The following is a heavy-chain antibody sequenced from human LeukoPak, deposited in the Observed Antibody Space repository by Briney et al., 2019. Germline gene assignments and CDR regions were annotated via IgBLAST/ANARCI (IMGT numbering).Heavy chain of an antibody. D-gene: IGHD3-10*01. J-gene: IGHJ6*03. V-gene: IGHV4-4*07. CDR1: GGSISSYY. Sequence: SETLSLTCTVSGGSISSYYRSWIWQPAGKGLEWIGRIYTSGSTNYNPSLKSRVTISVDKSKNQFSLKLTSVTAADTAVYYCARESLLWFGQLSSSYYMDVWGKGTTVTVSS. CDR2: IYTSGST. CDR3: ARESLLWFGQLSSSYYMDV.